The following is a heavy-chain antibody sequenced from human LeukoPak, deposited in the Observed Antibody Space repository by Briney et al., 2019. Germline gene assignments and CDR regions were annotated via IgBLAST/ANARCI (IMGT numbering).Heavy chain of an antibody. CDR3: AKSYSDYVHWFDP. CDR1: GFTFSSYA. CDR2: IRGSGGST. D-gene: IGHD4-11*01. Sequence: GGSLRLSCAASGFTFSSYAMSWVRQAPGKGLEWVSAIRGSGGSTYYADFVKGRFTVSRDNSKDTLYLQMNSLRAEDTAVYYCAKSYSDYVHWFDPWGQGTLVTVSS. V-gene: IGHV3-23*01. J-gene: IGHJ5*02.